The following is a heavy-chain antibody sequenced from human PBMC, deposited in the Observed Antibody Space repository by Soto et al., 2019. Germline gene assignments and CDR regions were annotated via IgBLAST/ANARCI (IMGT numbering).Heavy chain of an antibody. Sequence: PSETLSLTCAVYVGSFSGYDWSLIRQPPGKGLECIWEINHSGSANYDPSLESRVTISVYTSKNQFSLNLSSVTAAATAVYYCARGRPAQRRYCSSTSCYRNRFDNWVHGTLVT. CDR1: VGSFSGYD. D-gene: IGHD2-2*01. CDR3: ARGRPAQRRYCSSTSCYRNRFDN. V-gene: IGHV4-34*01. J-gene: IGHJ5*01. CDR2: INHSGSA.